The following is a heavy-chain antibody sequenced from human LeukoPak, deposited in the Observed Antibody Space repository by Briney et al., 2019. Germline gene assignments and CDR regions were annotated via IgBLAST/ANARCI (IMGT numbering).Heavy chain of an antibody. CDR2: IIPILGIA. J-gene: IGHJ4*02. V-gene: IGHV1-69*04. CDR3: ARDSPYYYDSSDPGGIDY. Sequence: SVKVSCKASGGTFSSYTISWVRQAPGQGLEWMGRIIPILGIANYAQKFQGRVTITADKSTSAAYMELSSLRSEDTAVYYCARDSPYYYDSSDPGGIDYWGQGTLVTVSS. CDR1: GGTFSSYT. D-gene: IGHD3-22*01.